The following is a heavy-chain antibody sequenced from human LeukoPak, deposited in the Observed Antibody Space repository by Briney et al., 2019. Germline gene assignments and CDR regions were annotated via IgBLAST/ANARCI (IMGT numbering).Heavy chain of an antibody. CDR1: GFTFSSYE. CDR3: AKAAYYDSSGYYPTDAFDI. D-gene: IGHD3-22*01. J-gene: IGHJ3*02. V-gene: IGHV3-48*03. Sequence: GGSLRLSCAASGFTFSSYEMNWVRQAPGKGLEWVSYISSSSSTIYYADSVKGRFTISRDNAKNSLYLQMNSLRAEDTALYYCAKAAYYDSSGYYPTDAFDIWGQGTMVTVSS. CDR2: ISSSSSTI.